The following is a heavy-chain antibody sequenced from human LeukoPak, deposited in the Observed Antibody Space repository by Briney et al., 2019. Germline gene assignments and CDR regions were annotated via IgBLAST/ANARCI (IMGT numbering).Heavy chain of an antibody. CDR2: ISGSGGST. Sequence: GGSLRLSCAASGFTFSSYAMSWVRQAPGKGLEWVLAISGSGGSTYYADSVKGRFTISRDNSKNTLYLQMNSLRAEDTAVYYCANWLEGGAAAGISLDYWGQGTLVTVSS. J-gene: IGHJ4*02. D-gene: IGHD6-13*01. V-gene: IGHV3-23*01. CDR1: GFTFSSYA. CDR3: ANWLEGGAAAGISLDY.